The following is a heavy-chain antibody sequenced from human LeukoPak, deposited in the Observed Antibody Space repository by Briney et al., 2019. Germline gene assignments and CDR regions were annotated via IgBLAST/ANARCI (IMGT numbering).Heavy chain of an antibody. CDR2: MSYDGNSE. V-gene: IGHV3-30*18. Sequence: GGSLRLSCAASGFIFSTYVMHWVRQAPGKGLEWVAVMSYDGNSEYYADSVKGRFTISRDNPKNTLYLQMNSLRVEDTAVYYCAKGDNDYGDYLNWFDPWGQGTLVTVSS. D-gene: IGHD4-17*01. CDR1: GFIFSTYV. CDR3: AKGDNDYGDYLNWFDP. J-gene: IGHJ5*02.